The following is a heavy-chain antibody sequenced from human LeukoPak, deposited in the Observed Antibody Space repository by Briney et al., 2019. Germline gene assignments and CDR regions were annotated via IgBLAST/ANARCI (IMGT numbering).Heavy chain of an antibody. V-gene: IGHV3-30*19. CDR3: AKALNNYYGSGTYYSTSYHYYYYGMDV. Sequence: SGGSLRLSCAASGFTFSNYGMHWVRQAPGKGLEWVAVIAYDGVTTYYADSVKGRFTISRDNSKDTLFLQMGSLRGEDTAVYYCAKALNNYYGSGTYYSTSYHYYYYGMDVWGQGTTVTVSS. D-gene: IGHD3-10*01. CDR2: IAYDGVTT. CDR1: GFTFSNYG. J-gene: IGHJ6*02.